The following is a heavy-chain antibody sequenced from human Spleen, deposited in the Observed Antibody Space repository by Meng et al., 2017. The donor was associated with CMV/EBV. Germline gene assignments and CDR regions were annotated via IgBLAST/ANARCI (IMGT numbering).Heavy chain of an antibody. D-gene: IGHD6-6*01. V-gene: IGHV3-69-1*01. Sequence: GESLKISCAASGFGFSNFVMNWVRQAPGKGLEWVSSISSRSTIYYADSVKGRFTISRDNAKNSLYLQMNSLRADDTAVYYCARDGANIAARRDFDYWGQGTLVTVSS. J-gene: IGHJ4*02. CDR1: GFGFSNFV. CDR2: ISSRSTI. CDR3: ARDGANIAARRDFDY.